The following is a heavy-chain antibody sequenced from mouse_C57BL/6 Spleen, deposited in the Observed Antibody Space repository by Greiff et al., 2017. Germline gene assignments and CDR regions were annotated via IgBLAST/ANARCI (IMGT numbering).Heavy chain of an antibody. V-gene: IGHV1-19*01. CDR3: ARSRTTVVRYAMDY. CDR2: INPYNGGT. Sequence: VQLQQSGPVLVKPGASVKMSCKASGYTFTDYYMNWVKQSHGKSLEWIGVINPYNGGTSYNQKFKGKATLTVDKSSSTAYMELNSLTSEDSAVYYCARSRTTVVRYAMDYWGQGTSVTVSS. D-gene: IGHD1-1*01. J-gene: IGHJ4*01. CDR1: GYTFTDYY.